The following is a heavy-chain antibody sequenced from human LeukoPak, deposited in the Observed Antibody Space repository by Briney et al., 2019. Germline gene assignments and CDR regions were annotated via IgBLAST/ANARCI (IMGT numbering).Heavy chain of an antibody. Sequence: SETLSLTCTVSGGSISSSSYYWGWIRQPPGKGLEWIGSIYYSGSTYYNPSLKSRVTISVDTSKNQFSLKLSSLTAADTAVYYCARGWELLRAFDIWRQGTMVTVSS. CDR3: ARGWELLRAFDI. D-gene: IGHD1-26*01. CDR2: IYYSGST. J-gene: IGHJ3*02. V-gene: IGHV4-39*01. CDR1: GGSISSSSYY.